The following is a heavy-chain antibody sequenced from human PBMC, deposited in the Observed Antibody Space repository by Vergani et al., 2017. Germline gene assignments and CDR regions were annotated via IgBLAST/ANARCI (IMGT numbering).Heavy chain of an antibody. CDR2: INPSGGIT. CDR1: GYTFTSYY. J-gene: IGHJ5*02. D-gene: IGHD2-2*02. V-gene: IGHV1-46*01. CDR3: ARGCGSTSCYKRGEDWFDP. Sequence: QVQLVQSGAEVKKPGASVKVSCQASGYTFTSYYIHLVRQAPGQVLDWMGIINPSGGITNYAKKFQGRVTMTRDTSTSTVFMELSSLRSEDTDVYYCARGCGSTSCYKRGEDWFDPWGKGTLVTVSS.